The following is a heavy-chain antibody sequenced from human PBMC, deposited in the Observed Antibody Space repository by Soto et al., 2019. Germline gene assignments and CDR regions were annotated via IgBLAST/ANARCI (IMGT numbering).Heavy chain of an antibody. J-gene: IGHJ5*02. V-gene: IGHV4-34*01. CDR2: INHSATT. D-gene: IGHD6-6*01. CDR3: AREGYSSSPRGGFDP. CDR1: GGSFSDYS. Sequence: LETLSLTGAVYGGSFSDYSWSWIRQPAGKGLEWIGEINHSATTTYDPSLRSRVTSSVDTSKNQFSLKLSSVTAADTAVYYCAREGYSSSPRGGFDPWGQGTLVTVSS.